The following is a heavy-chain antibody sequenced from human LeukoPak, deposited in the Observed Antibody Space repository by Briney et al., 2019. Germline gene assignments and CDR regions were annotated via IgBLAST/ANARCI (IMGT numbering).Heavy chain of an antibody. Sequence: RSGGSLRLSCAASGFAFSDYYMSWIRQAPGKGLEWVSYISSSSSYTNYADSVKGRFTISRDNAKNSLYLQMNSLRAEDTAVYYCARSLSIGYCSSTSCYPFGYWGQGTLVTVSS. CDR1: GFAFSDYY. D-gene: IGHD2-2*01. CDR3: ARSLSIGYCSSTSCYPFGY. V-gene: IGHV3-11*03. CDR2: ISSSSSYT. J-gene: IGHJ4*02.